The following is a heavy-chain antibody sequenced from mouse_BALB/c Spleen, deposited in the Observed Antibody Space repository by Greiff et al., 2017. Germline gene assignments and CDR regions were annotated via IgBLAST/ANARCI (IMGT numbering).Heavy chain of an antibody. J-gene: IGHJ3*01. CDR2: INPSNGGT. CDR3: TRGYDGYTWFAY. Sequence: VQLQQSGAELVKPGASVKLSCKASGYTFTSYYMYWVKQRPGQGLEWIGEINPSNGGTNFNEKFKSKATLTVDKSSSTAYMQLSSLTSEDSAVYYCTRGYDGYTWFAYWGQGTLVTVSA. D-gene: IGHD2-3*01. CDR1: GYTFTSYY. V-gene: IGHV1S81*02.